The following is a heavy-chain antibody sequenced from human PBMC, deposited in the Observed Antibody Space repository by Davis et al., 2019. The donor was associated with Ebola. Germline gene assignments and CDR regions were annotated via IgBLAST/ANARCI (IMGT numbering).Heavy chain of an antibody. V-gene: IGHV4-30-2*01. CDR3: ARGGGSRTPLAATREAAFDI. J-gene: IGHJ3*02. Sequence: PSETLSLTCAVSGGSISSGGYSWSWIRQPPGKGLEWIGYIYHSGSTYYNPSLKSRVTISVDRSKNQFSLKLSSVTAADTAVYYCARGGGSRTPLAATREAAFDIWGQGTMVTVSS. CDR1: GGSISSGGYS. CDR2: IYHSGST. D-gene: IGHD2-15*01.